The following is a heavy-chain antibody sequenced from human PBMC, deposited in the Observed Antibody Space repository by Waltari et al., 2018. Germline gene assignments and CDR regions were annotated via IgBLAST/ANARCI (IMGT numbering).Heavy chain of an antibody. CDR3: ARDQMVWFGDYYFDY. CDR2: IYSGGST. D-gene: IGHD3-10*01. J-gene: IGHJ4*02. Sequence: EVQLVESGGGLIQPGGSVRLYCAASGFTVSSNYMRWVRKAPGKGLEWVSVIYSGGSTYYADSVKGRFTISRDNSKNTLYLQMNSLRAEDTAVYYCARDQMVWFGDYYFDYWGQGTLVTVSS. CDR1: GFTVSSNY. V-gene: IGHV3-53*01.